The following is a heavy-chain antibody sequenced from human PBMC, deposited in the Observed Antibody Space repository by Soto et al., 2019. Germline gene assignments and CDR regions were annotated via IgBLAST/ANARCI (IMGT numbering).Heavy chain of an antibody. V-gene: IGHV4-59*01. CDR3: ARGGWSNDY. CDR2: IYYSGST. J-gene: IGHJ4*02. Sequence: QVQLQESGPGLVKPSGPLSLTCTVSGGSMNNNYWSWIRQPPGKGLEWIGYIYYSGSTDYNPSLKSRVTMSVDTSKNQSSLKLGSVTAADSAVYFCARGGWSNDYWGQGTLVTVSS. CDR1: GGSMNNNY.